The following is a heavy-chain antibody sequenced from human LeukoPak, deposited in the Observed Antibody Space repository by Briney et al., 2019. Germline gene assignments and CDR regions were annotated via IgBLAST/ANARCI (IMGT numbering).Heavy chain of an antibody. CDR3: AREGRLRGLGYFDY. CDR2: IYSGGST. J-gene: IGHJ4*02. V-gene: IGHV3-53*01. CDR1: GFTVSSNY. Sequence: GGSLRLSCAASGFTVSSNYMSWVRQAPGKGLEWVSVIYSGGSTYYAASVKGRFTITRNNSKNKLYLQMTSLRAEDTAVYYCAREGRLRGLGYFDYWGQGTLVTVSS. D-gene: IGHD4-17*01.